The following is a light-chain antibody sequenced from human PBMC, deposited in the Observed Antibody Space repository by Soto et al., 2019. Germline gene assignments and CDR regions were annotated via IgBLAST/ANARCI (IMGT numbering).Light chain of an antibody. Sequence: EIVLTQSPDTLSLSPGERATLYCRASQSVSASYLAWYQHKPGQAPRLLMYGASSRATGIPDRFSGRGSGTDFTLTISRLEPDDVAVYYCQQEITFAQGTRLEIK. CDR1: QSVSASY. CDR3: QQEIT. V-gene: IGKV3-20*01. J-gene: IGKJ5*01. CDR2: GAS.